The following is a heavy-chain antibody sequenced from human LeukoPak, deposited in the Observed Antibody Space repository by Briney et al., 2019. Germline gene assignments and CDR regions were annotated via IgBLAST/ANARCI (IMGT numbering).Heavy chain of an antibody. V-gene: IGHV4-59*01. CDR2: IYYSGST. Sequence: SETLSLTCTVSGGSISSYYWSWIRQPPGKGLEWIGYIYYSGSTNYNPSLESRVTISVDTSKNQFSLKLSSVTAADTAVYYCARGAKRAAAGTYWFDPWGQGTLVTVSS. J-gene: IGHJ5*02. CDR1: GGSISSYY. D-gene: IGHD6-13*01. CDR3: ARGAKRAAAGTYWFDP.